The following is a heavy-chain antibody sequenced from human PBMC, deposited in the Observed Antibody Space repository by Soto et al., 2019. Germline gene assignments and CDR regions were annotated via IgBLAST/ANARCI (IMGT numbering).Heavy chain of an antibody. V-gene: IGHV4-61*01. CDR2: IYYSGST. CDR1: GGSVSSGSYY. J-gene: IGHJ4*02. Sequence: SETLSLTCTVSGGSVSSGSYYWSWIRQPPGKGLEWIGYIYYSGSTNYNPSPKSRVTISVDTSKNQFSLKLSSVTAADTAVYYCARCGGGDCSVFDYWGQGTLVTVSS. CDR3: ARCGGGDCSVFDY. D-gene: IGHD2-21*02.